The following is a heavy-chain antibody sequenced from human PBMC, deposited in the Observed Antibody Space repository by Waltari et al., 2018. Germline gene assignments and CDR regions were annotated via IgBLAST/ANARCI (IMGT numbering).Heavy chain of an antibody. CDR1: GFTFSSYA. CDR2: ISGSGGST. CDR3: AKAKGYYYDSSGYYYY. Sequence: EVQLLESGGGLVQPGGSLRLSCAASGFTFSSYAMSWVRQAPGKGREWVSAISGSGGSTYYADSVKGRFTISRDNSKNTLYLQMNSLRAEDTAVYYCAKAKGYYYDSSGYYYYWGQGTLVTVSS. D-gene: IGHD3-22*01. V-gene: IGHV3-23*01. J-gene: IGHJ4*02.